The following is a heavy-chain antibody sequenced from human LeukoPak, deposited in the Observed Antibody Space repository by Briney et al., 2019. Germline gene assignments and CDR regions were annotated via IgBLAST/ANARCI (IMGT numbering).Heavy chain of an antibody. CDR2: ISAYNGNT. V-gene: IGHV1-18*01. Sequence: GASVEVSCTASGYTFTNYGISWVRQAPGQGLEWMGWISAYNGNTNYAQKLQGRVTMTTDTSTSTAYMELRSLRSDDTAVYYCARDGPVYDSSGYPLDYWGQGTLVTVSS. CDR1: GYTFTNYG. D-gene: IGHD3-22*01. CDR3: ARDGPVYDSSGYPLDY. J-gene: IGHJ4*02.